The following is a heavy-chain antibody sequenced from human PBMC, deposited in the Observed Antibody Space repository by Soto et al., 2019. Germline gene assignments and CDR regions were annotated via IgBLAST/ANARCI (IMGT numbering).Heavy chain of an antibody. D-gene: IGHD4-17*01. CDR1: GGSISGGGYY. CDR3: ARWAHYGGKVFDY. V-gene: IGHV4-31*03. CDR2: IYYSGST. Sequence: QVQLQESGPGLVKPSQTLSLTCTVSGGSISGGGYYWSWIRQHPGKGLEWIGYIYYSGSTYYNPSLKSRVTISVDTSNSQFSLKLSSVTAADTAVYYCARWAHYGGKVFDYWGQGTLVTVSS. J-gene: IGHJ4*02.